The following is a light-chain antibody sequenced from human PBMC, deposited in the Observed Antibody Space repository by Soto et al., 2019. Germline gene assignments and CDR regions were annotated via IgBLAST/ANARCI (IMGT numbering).Light chain of an antibody. V-gene: IGKV1-8*01. CDR2: AAS. CDR1: QGISSY. CDR3: QQYYSYPLT. J-gene: IGKJ1*01. Sequence: AIRMTQSPSSLSASTGDRVTITCRASQGISSYLAWYQQKPGKAPKLLIYAASTLQSGVPSRFSGSGSGTEFTLTISCLQSEDLASYYCQQYYSYPLTFGQVTKVEIK.